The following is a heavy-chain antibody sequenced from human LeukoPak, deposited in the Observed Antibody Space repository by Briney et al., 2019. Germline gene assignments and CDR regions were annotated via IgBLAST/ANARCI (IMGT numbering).Heavy chain of an antibody. Sequence: ASVKVSCKASGYTFTSYSISWVRQAPGQGLEWMGWISAYNGNTNYAQKLQGRVTMTTDTSTSTAYMELRSLRPDDTAVYYCARYGNVLRYFDWPHPDYWGQGTLVTVSS. V-gene: IGHV1-18*01. CDR3: ARYGNVLRYFDWPHPDY. CDR2: ISAYNGNT. D-gene: IGHD3-9*01. CDR1: GYTFTSYS. J-gene: IGHJ4*02.